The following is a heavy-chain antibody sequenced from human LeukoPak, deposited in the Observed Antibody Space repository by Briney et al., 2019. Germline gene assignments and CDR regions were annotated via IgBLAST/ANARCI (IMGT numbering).Heavy chain of an antibody. CDR2: IYTSGST. CDR3: AREALTIFGVVIGADY. D-gene: IGHD3-3*01. CDR1: GGSISSYY. J-gene: IGHJ4*02. V-gene: IGHV4-4*07. Sequence: SETLSRTCTVSGGSISSYYWSWIRQPAGKGLEWIGRIYTSGSTNYNPSLKSRVTMSVDTSENQFSLKLSSVTAADTAVYYCAREALTIFGVVIGADYWGQGTLVTVSS.